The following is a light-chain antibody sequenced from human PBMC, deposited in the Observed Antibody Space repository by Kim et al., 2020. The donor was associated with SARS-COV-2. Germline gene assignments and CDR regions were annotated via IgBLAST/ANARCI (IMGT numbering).Light chain of an antibody. V-gene: IGLV3-21*04. J-gene: IGLJ3*02. CDR3: QVWDSSISQVL. CDR2: YDT. CDR1: NIEAKS. Sequence: VAPGETASITCGGDNIEAKSVHWYQQRPGQAPLLVIYYDTDRPSGIPERFSGSNSGNTATLTISRVEAGDEAEFFCQVWDSSISQVLFGGGTKLTVL.